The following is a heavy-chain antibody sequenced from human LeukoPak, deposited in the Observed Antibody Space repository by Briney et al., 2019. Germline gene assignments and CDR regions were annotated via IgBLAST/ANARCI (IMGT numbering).Heavy chain of an antibody. CDR2: IYYSGST. V-gene: IGHV4-30-4*08. CDR1: GDSISSGSYY. Sequence: SETLSLTCTVSGDSISSGSYYWNWIRQPAGEGLEWIGYIYYSGSTYYNPSLKSRVTISVDTSKNQFSLKLSSVTAADTAVYYCARDHDYGSGSYYYYYGMDVWGQGTTVTVSS. CDR3: ARDHDYGSGSYYYYYGMDV. J-gene: IGHJ6*02. D-gene: IGHD3-10*01.